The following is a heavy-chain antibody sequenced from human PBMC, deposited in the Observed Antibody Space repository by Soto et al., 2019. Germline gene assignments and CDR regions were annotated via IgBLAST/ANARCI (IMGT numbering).Heavy chain of an antibody. Sequence: QVQLVQSGAEVKKPGASVKVSCKASGYRFTNHGISWVRQAPGQGLEWMGWISGHDGKAKYARKFQGRVTMTTDTSTSTAYMEMNSLKYADTAGYYCARDFYPLAYYFDLWGQGTLVTVSS. CDR3: ARDFYPLAYYFDL. CDR1: GYRFTNHG. CDR2: ISGHDGKA. J-gene: IGHJ4*02. V-gene: IGHV1-18*01.